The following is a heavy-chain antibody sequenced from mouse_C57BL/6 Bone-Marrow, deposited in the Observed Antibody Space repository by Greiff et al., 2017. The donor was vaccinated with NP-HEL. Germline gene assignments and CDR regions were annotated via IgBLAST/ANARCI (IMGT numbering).Heavy chain of an antibody. J-gene: IGHJ4*01. CDR3: ITGGSSPYAMDY. CDR2: IDPENGDT. V-gene: IGHV14-4*01. D-gene: IGHD1-1*01. CDR1: GFNIKDDY. Sequence: VQLKQSGAELVRPGASVKLSCTVSGFNIKDDYMHWVKQRPEQGLEWIGWIDPENGDTEYASKFQGKATITADTSSNTAYLQLSSLTSEDTAVYYCITGGSSPYAMDYWGQGTSVTVSS.